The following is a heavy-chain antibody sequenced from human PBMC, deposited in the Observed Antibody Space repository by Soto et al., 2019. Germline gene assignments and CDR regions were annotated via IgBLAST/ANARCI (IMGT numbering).Heavy chain of an antibody. Sequence: SETLSLTCAVSGGAISSGGYSWSWIRQPPGKGLEWIGYMYHSGSTNYNPSLKSRVTISIDASKNQFSLRLSSVTAADTAVYYCARSMHYSDGSNYSPFDYWGQGTLVTVSS. D-gene: IGHD3-22*01. J-gene: IGHJ4*02. CDR1: GGAISSGGYS. CDR3: ARSMHYSDGSNYSPFDY. V-gene: IGHV4-30-2*01. CDR2: MYHSGST.